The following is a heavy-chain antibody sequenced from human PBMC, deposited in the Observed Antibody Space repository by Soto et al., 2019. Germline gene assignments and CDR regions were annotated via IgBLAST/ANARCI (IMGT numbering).Heavy chain of an antibody. D-gene: IGHD3-22*01. CDR1: GGSISSYY. V-gene: IGHV4-59*08. CDR2: IYYSGST. Sequence: QVQLQESGPGLVKPSETLSLTCTVSGGSISSYYWSWIRQPPGKGLEWIGYIYYSGSTNYNPSLTRRLTISVDTSTNQFSLKLSSVTAADTTVYYCARSDHYYYDSSGYWDYWGQGTLVTVSS. CDR3: ARSDHYYYDSSGYWDY. J-gene: IGHJ4*02.